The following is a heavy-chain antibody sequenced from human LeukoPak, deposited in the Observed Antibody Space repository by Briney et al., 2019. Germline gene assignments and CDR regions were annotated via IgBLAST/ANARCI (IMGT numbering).Heavy chain of an antibody. D-gene: IGHD2-2*01. CDR3: ARGGGFVVVPATDY. CDR1: GYTFTVYY. V-gene: IGHV1-2*06. CDR2: INPNSGGT. J-gene: IGHJ4*02. Sequence: ASVKVSCKASGYTFTVYYMHWVRQAPGQGLEWMGRINPNSGGTNYAQKFQGGVTITRDTSISTAYMELSRLRSDDTAVYYCARGGGFVVVPATDYWGQGTLVTVSS.